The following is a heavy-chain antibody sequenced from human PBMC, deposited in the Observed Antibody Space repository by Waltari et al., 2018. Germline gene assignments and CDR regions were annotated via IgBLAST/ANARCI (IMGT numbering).Heavy chain of an antibody. Sequence: QVQLQQSGPGLVKPSQTLSLTCAISGDSLSNNNAAWNWIRQSPSRGLEWLGRTYDRSKWYTDSAVSVKSRITINVDTSKNQFSLHLKSVTPEDTAVYYCARDNITFYYVDLWGQGTLVTVSS. D-gene: IGHD1-20*01. V-gene: IGHV6-1*01. J-gene: IGHJ4*02. CDR3: ARDNITFYYVDL. CDR2: TYDRSKWYT. CDR1: GDSLSNNNAA.